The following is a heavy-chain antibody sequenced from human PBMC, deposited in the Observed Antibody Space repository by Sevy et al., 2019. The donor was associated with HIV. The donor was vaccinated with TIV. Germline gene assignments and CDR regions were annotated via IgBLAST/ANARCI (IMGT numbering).Heavy chain of an antibody. V-gene: IGHV3-7*01. CDR1: GFTFTDYF. Sequence: RGCLRLSCAASGFTFTDYFMGWVRQAPGKGLEWVANIDQDGSQKNYVDSVKGRFTISRDNAKNSVYLQMNRLRVDDTPVYYCARELWPGDYWGQGTLVTVSS. J-gene: IGHJ4*02. CDR3: ARELWPGDY. CDR2: IDQDGSQK. D-gene: IGHD2-21*01.